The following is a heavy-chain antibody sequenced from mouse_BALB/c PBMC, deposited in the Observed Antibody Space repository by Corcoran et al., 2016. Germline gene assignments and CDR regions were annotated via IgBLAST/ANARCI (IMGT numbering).Heavy chain of an antibody. V-gene: IGHV9-3-1*01. Sequence: QIQLVQSGPELKKPGETVKISCKASWYTFTNCGMKWVKQAPGKGLKWMGWINTYTGEPTYADDFKGRFAFSLETSASTAYLQINNLKNEDTATYFCAREPFAMDYWGQGTSVTVSS. CDR1: WYTFTNCG. CDR3: AREPFAMDY. CDR2: INTYTGEP. J-gene: IGHJ4*01.